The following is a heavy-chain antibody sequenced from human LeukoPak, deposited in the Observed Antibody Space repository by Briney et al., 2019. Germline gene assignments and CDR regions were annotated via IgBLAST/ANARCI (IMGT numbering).Heavy chain of an antibody. J-gene: IGHJ1*01. CDR2: ISGSGGST. V-gene: IGHV3-23*01. CDR3: AKDPLIAAAGMLSEYFQH. D-gene: IGHD6-13*01. Sequence: GGSLRLSCAASGFIFSSYAMSWVRQAPGKGLEWVSAISGSGGSTYYADSVKGRFTISRDNSKNTLYLQMNSLRAEDTAVYYCAKDPLIAAAGMLSEYFQHWGQGTLVTVSS. CDR1: GFIFSSYA.